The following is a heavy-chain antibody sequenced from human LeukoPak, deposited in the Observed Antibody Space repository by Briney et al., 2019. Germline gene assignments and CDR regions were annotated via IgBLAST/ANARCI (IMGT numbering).Heavy chain of an antibody. D-gene: IGHD3-10*01. CDR2: IYYSGST. CDR1: GGSISSGDYY. CDR3: AREKVRGVIKIDY. J-gene: IGHJ4*02. Sequence: SETLSLTCTVFGGSISSGDYYWSWIRQPPGKGLEWIGYIYYSGSTYYNPSLKSRVTISVDTSKNQFSLKLSSVTAADTAVYYCAREKVRGVIKIDYWGQGTLVTVSS. V-gene: IGHV4-30-4*01.